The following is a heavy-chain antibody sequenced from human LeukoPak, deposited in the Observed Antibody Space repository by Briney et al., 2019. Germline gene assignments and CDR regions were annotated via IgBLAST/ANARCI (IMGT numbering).Heavy chain of an antibody. J-gene: IGHJ4*02. Sequence: GGSLRLSCAASGFTFSSYAMHWVRQAPGKGLEWVAVISYDGSNKYYADSVKGRFTISRDNSKNTLYLQMNSLRAEDTAVYYCARDSDSGYSYGYFVYWGQGTLVTVPS. V-gene: IGHV3-30*01. CDR3: ARDSDSGYSYGYFVY. CDR2: ISYDGSNK. D-gene: IGHD5-18*01. CDR1: GFTFSSYA.